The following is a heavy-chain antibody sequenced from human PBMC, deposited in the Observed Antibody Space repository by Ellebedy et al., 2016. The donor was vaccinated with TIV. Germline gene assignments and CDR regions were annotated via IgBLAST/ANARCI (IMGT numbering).Heavy chain of an antibody. D-gene: IGHD5-18*01. Sequence: SETLSLTXTVSGGSISSGGYYWSWIRQHPGKGLEWIGYIYYSGSTYYNPSLKSRVTISVDTSKNQFSLKLSSVTAADTAVYYCATGAMVNGWWFDPWGQGTLVTVSS. CDR2: IYYSGST. J-gene: IGHJ5*02. CDR3: ATGAMVNGWWFDP. V-gene: IGHV4-31*03. CDR1: GGSISSGGYY.